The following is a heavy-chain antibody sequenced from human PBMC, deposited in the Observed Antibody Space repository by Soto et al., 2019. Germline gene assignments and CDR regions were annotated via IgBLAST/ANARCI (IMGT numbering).Heavy chain of an antibody. CDR2: ISGSGGST. J-gene: IGHJ3*02. D-gene: IGHD3-16*02. V-gene: IGHV3-23*01. CDR3: AKGTYYDYVWGSYRDAFDI. CDR1: GFTFSSYA. Sequence: GGSLRLSCAASGFTFSSYAMSWVRQAPGKGLEWVSAISGSGGSTYYADSVKGRFTISRDNSKNTLYLQMNSLRAEDAAVYYGAKGTYYDYVWGSYRDAFDIWGQGTMVTVSS.